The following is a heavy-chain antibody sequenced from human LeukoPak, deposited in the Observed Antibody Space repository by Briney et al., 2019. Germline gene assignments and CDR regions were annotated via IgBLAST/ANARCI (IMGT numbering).Heavy chain of an antibody. CDR2: INGNGGST. V-gene: IGHV3-23*01. CDR3: ARPHYYYMDV. Sequence: GGSLRLSCAASGFTFSNYAMSWVRQAPGKGLEWVSAINGNGGSTYYADSVKGRFTISRDNSKNTLYLQMNRLRAEDTAVYYCARPHYYYMDVWGKGATVTISS. CDR1: GFTFSNYA. J-gene: IGHJ6*03.